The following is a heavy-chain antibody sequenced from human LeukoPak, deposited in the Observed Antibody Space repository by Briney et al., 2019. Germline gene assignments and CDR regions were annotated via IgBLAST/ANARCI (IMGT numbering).Heavy chain of an antibody. CDR1: GGSISSSSYY. J-gene: IGHJ4*02. Sequence: PSETLSLTCTVSGGSISSSSYYWGCIRQPPGKGLECIGSIYYSGSTYYNPSLKSRVTISVDTSKNQFSLKLSSVTAADTAVYYCARHLSGSYYMGLLDYWGQGTLVTVSS. V-gene: IGHV4-39*01. D-gene: IGHD1-26*01. CDR3: ARHLSGSYYMGLLDY. CDR2: IYYSGST.